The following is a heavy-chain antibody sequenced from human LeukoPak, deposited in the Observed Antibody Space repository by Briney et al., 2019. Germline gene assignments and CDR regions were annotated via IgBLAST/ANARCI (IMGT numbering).Heavy chain of an antibody. J-gene: IGHJ3*02. CDR2: IYSDNT. D-gene: IGHD2-15*01. CDR1: GFTVSSNS. V-gene: IGHV3-66*03. CDR3: ARDRGGVVAAFAFDI. Sequence: GGSLRLSCTVSGFTVSSNSMSWVRQAPGKGLEWVSFIYSDNTHYSDSVKGRFTISRDNSKNTLYLQMGSLRAEDMAVYYCARDRGGVVAAFAFDIWGQGTMVTVSS.